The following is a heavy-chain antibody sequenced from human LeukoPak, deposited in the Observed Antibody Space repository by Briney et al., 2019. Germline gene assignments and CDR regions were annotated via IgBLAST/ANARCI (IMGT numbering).Heavy chain of an antibody. CDR1: GFTFSTYS. V-gene: IGHV3-48*04. CDR3: ARYRYSGYVDAFDI. D-gene: IGHD5-12*01. CDR2: ISSSGSTI. J-gene: IGHJ3*02. Sequence: GGSLRLSCAASGFTFSTYSMNWVRQAPGKGLEWVSYISSSGSTIYYADSVKGRFTISRDNAKNSLYLQMNSLRAEDTAVYYCARYRYSGYVDAFDIWGQGTMVTVSS.